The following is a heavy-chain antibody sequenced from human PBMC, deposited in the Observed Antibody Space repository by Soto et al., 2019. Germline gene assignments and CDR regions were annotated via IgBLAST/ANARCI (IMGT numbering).Heavy chain of an antibody. V-gene: IGHV3-15*01. Sequence: EVQLVESGGGSVKPGGSLRLSCAASGFIFSNAWMNWVRQAPGRGLEWIGHIKSKADGATTDYAAPEKGIFTISRDDSKNPVSLQMSSLKTEDTSVYYCTTDSGDRPVGTDYWGQGTLVTVSS. CDR3: TTDSGDRPVGTDY. CDR2: IKSKADGATT. CDR1: GFIFSNAW. J-gene: IGHJ4*02. D-gene: IGHD5-18*01.